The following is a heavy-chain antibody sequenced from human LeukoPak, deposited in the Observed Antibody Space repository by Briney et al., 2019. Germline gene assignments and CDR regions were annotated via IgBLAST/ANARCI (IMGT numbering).Heavy chain of an antibody. J-gene: IGHJ3*01. Sequence: PGGSLRLSCAASGFAFRNYAASWIRQAPGKGLEWVSAITATGGTPYYAASVGGRFTVARDNSKNTLYLQMGSLRAEDTAIYYCAKVRENRDWYKDAFDVWGQGTRVTVSS. V-gene: IGHV3-23*01. D-gene: IGHD3/OR15-3a*01. CDR2: ITATGGTP. CDR3: AKVRENRDWYKDAFDV. CDR1: GFAFRNYA.